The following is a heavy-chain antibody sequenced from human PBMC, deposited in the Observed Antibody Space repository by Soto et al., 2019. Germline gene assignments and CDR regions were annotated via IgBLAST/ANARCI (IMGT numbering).Heavy chain of an antibody. CDR2: ISSSSSYI. CDR1: GFTFSSYS. J-gene: IGHJ4*02. Sequence: GGSLRLSCAASGFTFSSYSMNWVRQAPGKGLEWVSSISSSSSYIYYADSVKGRFTISRDNAKNSLYPQMNSLRAEDTAVYYCARDRVEMATIPKFFDYWGQGTLVTVSS. V-gene: IGHV3-21*01. CDR3: ARDRVEMATIPKFFDY. D-gene: IGHD5-12*01.